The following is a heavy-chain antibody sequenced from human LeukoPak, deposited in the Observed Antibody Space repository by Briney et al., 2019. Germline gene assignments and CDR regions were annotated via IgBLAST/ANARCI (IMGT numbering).Heavy chain of an antibody. CDR2: ISSSSSTI. D-gene: IGHD5-18*01. J-gene: IGHJ4*02. Sequence: GGSLRLSCAASGFTFSSYSMNWVRQAPGKGLEWVSYISSSSSTIYYADSVKGRFTISRDNSKNTLYLQMNSLRAEDTAVYYCARDYAAMVTGWGYWGQGTLVTVSS. CDR1: GFTFSSYS. CDR3: ARDYAAMVTGWGY. V-gene: IGHV3-48*01.